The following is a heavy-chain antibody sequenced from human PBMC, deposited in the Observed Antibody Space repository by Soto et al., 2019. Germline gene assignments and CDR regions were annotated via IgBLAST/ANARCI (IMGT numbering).Heavy chain of an antibody. CDR2: INHSGST. J-gene: IGHJ5*02. Sequence: SETLSLTCAVYGGSFSGYYWSWIRQPPGKGLEWIGEINHSGSTNYNPSLKSRVTISVDTSKNQFSLKLSSVTAADTAVYYCARGFFVYVGGSYPERNWFAPGGQGTRVPVSS. CDR3: ARGFFVYVGGSYPERNWFAP. V-gene: IGHV4-34*01. CDR1: GGSFSGYY. D-gene: IGHD3-16*01.